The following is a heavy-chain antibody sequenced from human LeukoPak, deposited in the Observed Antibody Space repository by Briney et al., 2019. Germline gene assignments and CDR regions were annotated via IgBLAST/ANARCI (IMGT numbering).Heavy chain of an antibody. D-gene: IGHD6-13*01. V-gene: IGHV4-59*01. CDR2: IYYSGST. Sequence: SETLSLTCTVSGGSISSYYWSWIRQPPGKGLEWIGYIYYSGSTNYNPSLKSRVTTSVDTSKNRFSLKLSSVTAADTAVYYCARGIAAAGRRATYIDYWGQGTLVTVSS. CDR1: GGSISSYY. CDR3: ARGIAAAGRRATYIDY. J-gene: IGHJ4*02.